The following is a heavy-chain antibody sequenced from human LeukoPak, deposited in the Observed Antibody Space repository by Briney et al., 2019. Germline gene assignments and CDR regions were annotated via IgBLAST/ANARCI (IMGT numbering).Heavy chain of an antibody. D-gene: IGHD5-18*01. CDR3: ARDRLKAAMVYYYYGMDV. CDR2: IIPIVGIA. J-gene: IGHJ6*02. CDR1: GGTFSSYA. Sequence: SVKVSCKASGGTFSSYAISWVRQAPGQGLEWTGRIIPIVGIANYAQKFQGRVTITADKSTSTAYMELSSLRSEDTAVYYCARDRLKAAMVYYYYGMDVWGQGTTVTVSS. V-gene: IGHV1-69*04.